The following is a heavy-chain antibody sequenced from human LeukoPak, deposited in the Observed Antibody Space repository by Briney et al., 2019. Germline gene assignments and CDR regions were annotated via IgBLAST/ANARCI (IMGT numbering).Heavy chain of an antibody. J-gene: IGHJ4*02. Sequence: PGGSLRLSCATSGFTFSDAWMSWVRQAPGKGLEWVGRIQSKTDGGPTEYAAPVEGRFTISGDDSKNTLYLQMNSLKAGDTAVYYCTTDRGALTNWGPGTLVTVSS. D-gene: IGHD3-10*01. CDR1: GFTFSDAW. CDR3: TTDRGALTN. CDR2: IQSKTDGGPT. V-gene: IGHV3-15*01.